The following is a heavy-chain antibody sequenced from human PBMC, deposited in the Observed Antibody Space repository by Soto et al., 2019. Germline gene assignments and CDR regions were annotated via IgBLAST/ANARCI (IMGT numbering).Heavy chain of an antibody. CDR3: SGHWSTSGNNSFDP. Sequence: EALSLTGTVSDGSHRRSSYYWAGLCTTPGKGLEGIGSIYYSGTTYYNPSHKSRVTITVDTSKTPFSLKLNSVTAEDTAVYCCSGHWSTSGNNSFDPWGQGPLVTVSS. J-gene: IGHJ5*02. CDR2: IYYSGTT. CDR1: DGSHRRSSYY. D-gene: IGHD1-1*01. V-gene: IGHV4-39*01.